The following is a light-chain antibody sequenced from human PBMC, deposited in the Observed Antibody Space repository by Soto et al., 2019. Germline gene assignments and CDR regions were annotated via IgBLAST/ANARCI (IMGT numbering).Light chain of an antibody. CDR2: AAS. CDR1: QSVSRSY. V-gene: IGKV3-20*01. Sequence: EIVLTQSPGTLSLSPGERATLSCRASQSVSRSYLAWYQQKPGQAPRLLIYAASSRATGIPDRFSGSGSGTDFALTISRLEPEDFAVYYCQQYYTSFAWTFGQGTKVEIK. J-gene: IGKJ1*01. CDR3: QQYYTSFAWT.